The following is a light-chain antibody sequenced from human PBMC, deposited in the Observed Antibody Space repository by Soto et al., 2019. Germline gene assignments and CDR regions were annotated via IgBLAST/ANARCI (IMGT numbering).Light chain of an antibody. CDR3: QQRNVWPPIT. CDR2: DAS. V-gene: IGKV3-11*01. Sequence: EIVLTRSPATLSLSPGERATLSFMPSPSVTSNLAWYQQALGQAPRLLIYDASNRAAGIPARFSGSRSGTEFTLTINSLEPEDFAVYYCQQRNVWPPITFGQGTRLEIK. CDR1: PSVTSN. J-gene: IGKJ5*01.